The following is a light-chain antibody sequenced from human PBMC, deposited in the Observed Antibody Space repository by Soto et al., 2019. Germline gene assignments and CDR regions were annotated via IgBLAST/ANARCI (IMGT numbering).Light chain of an antibody. Sequence: DIQMTQSPSTLSASVGDGFTITFRASQSISSWLAWYQQKPGKAPKLLIYKASSLESGVPSRFSGSGSGTEFTLTISSLQPDDFATYYCQHYNSYSEAFGQGTKVDI. CDR1: QSISSW. CDR2: KAS. CDR3: QHYNSYSEA. V-gene: IGKV1-5*03. J-gene: IGKJ1*01.